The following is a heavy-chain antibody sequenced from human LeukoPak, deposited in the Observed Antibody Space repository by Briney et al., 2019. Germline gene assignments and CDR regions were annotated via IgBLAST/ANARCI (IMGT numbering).Heavy chain of an antibody. Sequence: GGSLRLSCAASGFTFTSYAMSWVRQAPGKGLEWVSVISGSGGSTYYADSVKGRFTISRDNSKNTLYLQMNSLRAEDTAVYYCAKGCSSGWPYYFDYWGQGTLVTVSS. CDR3: AKGCSSGWPYYFDY. J-gene: IGHJ4*02. CDR2: ISGSGGST. V-gene: IGHV3-23*01. CDR1: GFTFTSYA. D-gene: IGHD6-19*01.